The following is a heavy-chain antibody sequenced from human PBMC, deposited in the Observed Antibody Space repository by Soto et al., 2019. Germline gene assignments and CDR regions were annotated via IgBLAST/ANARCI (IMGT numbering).Heavy chain of an antibody. Sequence: GGSLRLSCAASGFTFSSYSMNWVRQAPGKGLEWVSYISSSSSTISYAHSVKGRFTISRDNAKNSLYLQLNILRDEDTAVYYCARDVISSGWFGAFDIWGQGTMVTVSS. D-gene: IGHD6-19*01. J-gene: IGHJ3*02. CDR3: ARDVISSGWFGAFDI. CDR2: ISSSSSTI. V-gene: IGHV3-48*02. CDR1: GFTFSSYS.